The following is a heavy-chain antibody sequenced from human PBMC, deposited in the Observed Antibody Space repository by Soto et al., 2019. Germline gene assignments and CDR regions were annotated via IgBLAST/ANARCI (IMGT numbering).Heavy chain of an antibody. CDR3: AKDYASTWYWYFDP. V-gene: IGHV3-23*01. J-gene: IGHJ5*02. Sequence: GSLRLSCAASGFSFSNFAMSWVRQAPGTGLEWVSSISGSGDKTYYLDSVKGRFTISRDNSKNTLYLRMNSLGAEDTAVYFCAKDYASTWYWYFDPWGQGTLVTVSS. D-gene: IGHD6-13*01. CDR1: GFSFSNFA. CDR2: ISGSGDKT.